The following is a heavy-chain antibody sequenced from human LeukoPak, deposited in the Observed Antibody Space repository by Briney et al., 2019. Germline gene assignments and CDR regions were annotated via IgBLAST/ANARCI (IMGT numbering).Heavy chain of an antibody. J-gene: IGHJ4*02. V-gene: IGHV3-30*03. Sequence: SGGSLRLSCAASGFTFSSYGMHWVRQAPGKGLEWVAVISYDGSNKYYADSVKGRFTISRDNSKNTLYLQMNSLRAEDTAVYYCLGLRAREATTHFDYWGQGTLVTVSS. CDR3: LGLRAREATTHFDY. CDR1: GFTFSSYG. D-gene: IGHD1-1*01. CDR2: ISYDGSNK.